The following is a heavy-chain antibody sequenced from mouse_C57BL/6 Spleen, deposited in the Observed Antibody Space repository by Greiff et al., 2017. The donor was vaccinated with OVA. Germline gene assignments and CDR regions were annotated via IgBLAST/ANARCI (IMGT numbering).Heavy chain of an antibody. CDR3: ARGPRMIKDYAMDY. D-gene: IGHD2-4*01. CDR1: GYTFTDYY. Sequence: QVQLQQSGPELVKPGASVKISCKASGYTFTDYYINWVKQRPGQGLEWIGWIFPGSGSSYYTEKFKGKATLTVDKSSSTAYMLLSSLTSEDSAVYFCARGPRMIKDYAMDYWGQGTSVTVSS. J-gene: IGHJ4*01. CDR2: IFPGSGSS. V-gene: IGHV1-75*01.